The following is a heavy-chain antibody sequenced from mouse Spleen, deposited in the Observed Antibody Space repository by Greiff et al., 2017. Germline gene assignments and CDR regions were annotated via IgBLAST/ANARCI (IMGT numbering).Heavy chain of an antibody. V-gene: IGHV1-50*01. J-gene: IGHJ3*01. Sequence: VKLQESGAELARPGASVKMSCKASGYTFTSYTMHWVKQRPGQGLEWIGEIDPSDSYTNYNQKFKGKATLTVDTSSSTAYMQLSSLTSEDSAVYYCSKREAYYGNSFAYWGQGTLVTVSA. CDR2: IDPSDSYT. CDR1: GYTFTSYT. CDR3: SKREAYYGNSFAY. D-gene: IGHD2-10*01.